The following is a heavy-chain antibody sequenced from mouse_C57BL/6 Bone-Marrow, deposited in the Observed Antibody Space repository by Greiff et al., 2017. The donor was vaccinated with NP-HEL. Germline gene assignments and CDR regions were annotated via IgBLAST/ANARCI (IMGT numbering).Heavy chain of an antibody. CDR2: IDPSDSYT. D-gene: IGHD1-1*01. CDR1: GYTFTSYW. V-gene: IGHV1-59*01. J-gene: IGHJ1*03. CDR3: ASYYYGRESYWYFDV. Sequence: VQLQQPGAELVRPGTSVKLSCKASGYTFTSYWMHWVKQRPGQGLEWIGVIDPSDSYTNYNQKFKGKATLTVDTSSSTAYMQLSSLTSEDSAVYYCASYYYGRESYWYFDVWGTGTTVTVSS.